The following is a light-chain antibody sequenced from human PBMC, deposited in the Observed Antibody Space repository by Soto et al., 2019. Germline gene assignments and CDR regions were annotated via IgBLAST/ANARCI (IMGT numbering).Light chain of an antibody. J-gene: IGKJ1*01. V-gene: IGKV3-15*01. CDR3: PQYNTWPGWT. Sequence: EVVMTQSPAALSVSPGERATLSCRASQSINSNLAWYQQKPGQAPRLLVYGASTMATGIPARFSGTGSGTEFTLTISSLQSEDFAVYYCPQYNTWPGWTFGQGTKVEIK. CDR2: GAS. CDR1: QSINSN.